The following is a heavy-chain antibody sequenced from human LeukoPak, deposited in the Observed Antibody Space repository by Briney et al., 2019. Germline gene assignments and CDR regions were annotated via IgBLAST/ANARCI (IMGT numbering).Heavy chain of an antibody. D-gene: IGHD4-17*01. CDR1: GYTFTGYY. CDR2: ISAYNGNT. Sequence: ASVKVSCKASGYTFTGYYMHWVRQAPGQGLEWMGWISAYNGNTNYAQKLQGRVTMTTDTSTSTAYMELRSLRSDDTAVYYCARMDYVNWYFDLWGRGTLVTVSS. V-gene: IGHV1-18*04. CDR3: ARMDYVNWYFDL. J-gene: IGHJ2*01.